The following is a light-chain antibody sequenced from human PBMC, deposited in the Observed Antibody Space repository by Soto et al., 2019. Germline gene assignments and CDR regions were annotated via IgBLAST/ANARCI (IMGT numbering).Light chain of an antibody. J-gene: IGKJ1*01. CDR1: QSVSSY. Sequence: EIVLAQSPAILSLSPGERATLSCRASQSVSSYLAWYQQKPGQAPRPLMYEASNRATGIPARFSGGGSGTDFTLTISSLEPEDFAVYYCQQRSDWPWTFGQGTKVDIK. CDR2: EAS. CDR3: QQRSDWPWT. V-gene: IGKV3-11*01.